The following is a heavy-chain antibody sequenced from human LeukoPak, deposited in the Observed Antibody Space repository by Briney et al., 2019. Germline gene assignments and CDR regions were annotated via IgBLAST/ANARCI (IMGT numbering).Heavy chain of an antibody. CDR1: GDSISSGDYY. V-gene: IGHV4-39*01. D-gene: IGHD6-19*01. CDR2: ISSSGST. J-gene: IGHJ3*02. CDR3: ARHKYSSGWPPEGAFDI. Sequence: SETLSLTCTVSGDSISSGDYYWSWIRQPAGKGLEWIGRISSSGSTYYNPSLKSRVTISVDTSKNQFSLKLSSVTAADTAVYYCARHKYSSGWPPEGAFDIWGQGTMVTVSS.